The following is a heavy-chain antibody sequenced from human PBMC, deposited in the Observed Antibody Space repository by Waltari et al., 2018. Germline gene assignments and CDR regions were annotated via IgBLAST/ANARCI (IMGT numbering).Heavy chain of an antibody. CDR3: ATPLTGRAY. CDR1: GFTVNNNY. Sequence: EVKLVESGGGLIQPGGSLRLSCAASGFTVNNNYMSWVRQAPGKGVEWVSLMYSDGGAYYADSVKGRFTISRDNSKNTVYLQMDSLRADDTAVYYCATPLTGRAYWGQGTLVTVSS. V-gene: IGHV3-53*01. CDR2: MYSDGGA. J-gene: IGHJ4*02.